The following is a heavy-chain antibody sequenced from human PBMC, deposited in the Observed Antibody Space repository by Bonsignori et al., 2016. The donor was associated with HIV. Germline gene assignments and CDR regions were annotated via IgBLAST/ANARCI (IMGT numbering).Heavy chain of an antibody. CDR3: ARDHYDILTGWPA. V-gene: IGHV3-21*01. J-gene: IGHJ5*02. Sequence: WIRQPPGKGLEWVSSITGSSTYTYYADSVKGRFTISRDNAKNSLYLQMNSLRAEDTAVYYCARDHYDILTGWPAWGQGTLVTVSS. CDR2: ITGSSTYT. D-gene: IGHD3-9*01.